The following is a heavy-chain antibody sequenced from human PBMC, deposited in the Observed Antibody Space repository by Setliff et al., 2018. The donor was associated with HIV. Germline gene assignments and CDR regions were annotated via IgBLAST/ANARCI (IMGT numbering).Heavy chain of an antibody. CDR1: GDSIRSNFNY. Sequence: PSETLSLTCTVSGDSIRSNFNYWGWIRQPPGKGLEWLAIIYYSGSNYDNPSLKNRVTISVDTSKNQFSLKLTSVTAADTAVYYCARDPVNRSGWRLDAFDVWGQGTMVTVSS. J-gene: IGHJ3*01. D-gene: IGHD6-19*01. CDR3: ARDPVNRSGWRLDAFDV. CDR2: IYYSGSN. V-gene: IGHV4-39*07.